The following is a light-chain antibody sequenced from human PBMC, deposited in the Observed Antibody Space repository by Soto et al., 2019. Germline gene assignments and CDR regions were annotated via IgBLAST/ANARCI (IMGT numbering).Light chain of an antibody. Sequence: QSALTQPASVSGSPGQSITISCTGTSSDVGGYVYVSWYQQHPGKAPKLLIFEVSKRPSGISDRFSGSKSGNTASLTISGLQAEDEADYYCSSYTSTSTRVFGTGTKLTV. CDR3: SSYTSTSTRV. CDR1: SSDVGGYVY. J-gene: IGLJ1*01. CDR2: EVS. V-gene: IGLV2-14*01.